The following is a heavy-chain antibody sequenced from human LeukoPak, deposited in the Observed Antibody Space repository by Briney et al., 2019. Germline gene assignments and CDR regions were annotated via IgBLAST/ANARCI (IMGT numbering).Heavy chain of an antibody. J-gene: IGHJ3*02. D-gene: IGHD3-10*01. Sequence: QSGGSLRLSCAASGFSVRTYWMSWVRHAPGKGLVWLSRISSDGTITIYADAVKGRFTLSRDSAKNTLYLQMNSLRAEDTALYYCAKDYYYGSGGERWGYAFDIWGQGTMVTVSS. CDR3: AKDYYYGSGGERWGYAFDI. CDR2: ISSDGTIT. CDR1: GFSVRTYW. V-gene: IGHV3-74*01.